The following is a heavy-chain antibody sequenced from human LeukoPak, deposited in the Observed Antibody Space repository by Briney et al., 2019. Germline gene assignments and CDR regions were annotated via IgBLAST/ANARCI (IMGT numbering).Heavy chain of an antibody. CDR3: ARGGTDSIPLDY. V-gene: IGHV3-48*03. CDR1: GFTFSDFE. D-gene: IGHD1-26*01. J-gene: IGHJ4*02. Sequence: PGGPLRLSCTASGFTFSDFELNWVRQPPGKGLELISYISVGGGRTTYYAGSVEGRFTISRDNARESVYLQMNSLRVDDTAVYFCARGGTDSIPLDYWGQGTPVIVSS. CDR2: ISVGGGRTT.